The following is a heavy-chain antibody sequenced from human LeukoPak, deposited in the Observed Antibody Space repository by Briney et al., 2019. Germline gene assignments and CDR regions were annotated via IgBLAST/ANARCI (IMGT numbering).Heavy chain of an antibody. Sequence: PGGSLRLSCAASGFTFSAAWMSWVRQAPGKGLEWVGRIKSKSDIATSDYAAPVKGRFTISRDDSENTLYLQMNSLRAEDTAVYYCARWARDGYNSVYAFDIWGQGTMVTVSS. CDR2: IKSKSDIATS. CDR3: ARWARDGYNSVYAFDI. J-gene: IGHJ3*02. D-gene: IGHD5-24*01. V-gene: IGHV3-15*01. CDR1: GFTFSAAW.